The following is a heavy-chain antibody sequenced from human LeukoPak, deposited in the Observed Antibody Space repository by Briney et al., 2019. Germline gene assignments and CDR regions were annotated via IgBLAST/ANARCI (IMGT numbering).Heavy chain of an antibody. D-gene: IGHD2-8*02. J-gene: IGHJ3*02. CDR1: GYTFETSS. CDR3: TRVRNSNDWWGAFDI. Sequence: ASVKVSCKAFGYTFETSSISWVRQAPGQRLEWMGWISPKNGNTHYAQGVQGRVTMTTDTSRSTAYMELRSLRSDDTAVYYCTRVRNSNDWWGAFDIWGQGTMVTVSS. CDR2: ISPKNGNT. V-gene: IGHV1-18*01.